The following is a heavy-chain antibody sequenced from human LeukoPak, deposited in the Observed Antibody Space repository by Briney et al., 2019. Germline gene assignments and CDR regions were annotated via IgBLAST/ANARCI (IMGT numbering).Heavy chain of an antibody. CDR3: ARTSYSSGWWPSYYFDY. CDR2: IIPIFGTA. CDR1: GGTFSSYA. V-gene: IGHV1-69*01. D-gene: IGHD6-19*01. Sequence: PVASVKVSCKASGGTFSSYAISWVRQAPGQGLEWMGGIIPIFGTANYAQKFQGRVTITADESTSTAYMELSSLRSEDTAVYYCARTSYSSGWWPSYYFDYWGQGTLVTVSS. J-gene: IGHJ4*02.